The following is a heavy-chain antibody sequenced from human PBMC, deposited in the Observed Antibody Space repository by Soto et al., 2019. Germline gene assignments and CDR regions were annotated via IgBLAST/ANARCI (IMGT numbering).Heavy chain of an antibody. CDR2: IWYDGTSK. J-gene: IGHJ4*02. Sequence: QVQLVESGGGVVQPGRSLRLSCAASGFTFRNHAMHWVRQAPGKGLEWVGLIWYDGTSKYYADSVKGRFTISRDNSKNTLYREMNSLRVEDTAIYYCAREQGVVIIKDHWGQGTLVTVSS. CDR1: GFTFRNHA. D-gene: IGHD6-6*01. CDR3: AREQGVVIIKDH. V-gene: IGHV3-33*08.